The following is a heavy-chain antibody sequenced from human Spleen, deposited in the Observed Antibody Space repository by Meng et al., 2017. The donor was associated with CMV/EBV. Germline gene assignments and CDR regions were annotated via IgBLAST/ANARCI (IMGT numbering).Heavy chain of an antibody. Sequence: SETLSLTCTVSIDSISSYYWTWIRQPPGKGLEWIGYIYYSGTTNYSPSLKSRVTMSGDTSRNQFSLKLSSVTAADTAVYYCALEGGICYYDYWGQGTLVTVSS. V-gene: IGHV4-59*01. CDR2: IYYSGTT. D-gene: IGHD3-22*01. CDR1: IDSISSYY. J-gene: IGHJ4*02. CDR3: ALEGGICYYDY.